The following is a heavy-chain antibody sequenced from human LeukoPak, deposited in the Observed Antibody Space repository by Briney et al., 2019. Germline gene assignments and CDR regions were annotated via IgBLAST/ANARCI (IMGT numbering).Heavy chain of an antibody. Sequence: SETLSLTCTVSGGSISSSSYYWGWIRQPPGKGLEWIGSIYYSGSTYYNPSLKSRVTISVDTSKNQFTLKLSSVTAADTAVYYCARVRWLQSAYFDSWGQGTLVTVSS. CDR1: GGSISSSSYY. D-gene: IGHD5-24*01. J-gene: IGHJ4*02. V-gene: IGHV4-39*06. CDR3: ARVRWLQSAYFDS. CDR2: IYYSGST.